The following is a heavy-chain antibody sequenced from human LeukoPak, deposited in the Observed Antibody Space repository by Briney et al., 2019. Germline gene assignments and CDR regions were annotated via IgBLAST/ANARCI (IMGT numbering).Heavy chain of an antibody. CDR1: GGSISSSGYY. CDR3: ARHVSGWYNF. Sequence: NPAETLSLTCTVSGGSISSSGYYWAWIRQPPGKGLEWIASIYYSGSTYYNPSLRSRVTISADTSKNQFSLKVSSLTAADTAVYYCARHVSGWYNFWGQGTLLTVSS. D-gene: IGHD6-19*01. J-gene: IGHJ4*02. V-gene: IGHV4-39*01. CDR2: IYYSGST.